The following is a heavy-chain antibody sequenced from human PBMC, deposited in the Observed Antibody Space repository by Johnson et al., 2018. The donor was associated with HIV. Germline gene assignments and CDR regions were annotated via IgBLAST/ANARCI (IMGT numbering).Heavy chain of an antibody. Sequence: QMMLVESGGGVVQPGGSLRLSCAASGFTFSSFGMHWVRQAPGNGLQWVASIRYDEGSTYYADSVKGRFTISRDNSKNTLYLQMNSLRAEDTAVYYCAKGIAAAGTGAFDIWGQGTMVTVSS. CDR1: GFTFSSFG. J-gene: IGHJ3*02. CDR3: AKGIAAAGTGAFDI. CDR2: IRYDEGST. D-gene: IGHD6-13*01. V-gene: IGHV3-30*02.